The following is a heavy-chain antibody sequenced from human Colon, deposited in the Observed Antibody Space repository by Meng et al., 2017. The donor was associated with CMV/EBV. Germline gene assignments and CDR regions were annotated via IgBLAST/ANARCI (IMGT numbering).Heavy chain of an antibody. J-gene: IGHJ6*02. Sequence: GESLKISCAASGFTFRDSAMRWVRQPLGKGLEWVSSITGSGGDKFYADSVRGRFTISRDNYKNTVYLQINSLSAEDTAVYYCVRDKSVLLWFGDTDAAMDVWGQGTTVTVSS. CDR3: VRDKSVLLWFGDTDAAMDV. V-gene: IGHV3-23*01. D-gene: IGHD3-10*01. CDR1: GFTFRDSA. CDR2: ITGSGGDK.